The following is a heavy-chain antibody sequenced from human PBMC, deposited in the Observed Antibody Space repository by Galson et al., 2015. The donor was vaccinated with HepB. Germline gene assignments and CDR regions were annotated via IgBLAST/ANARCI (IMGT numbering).Heavy chain of an antibody. CDR3: AKERQMWFGELEGGYFDY. CDR1: RFSFSSYG. CDR2: ISYDGGNE. J-gene: IGHJ4*02. V-gene: IGHV3-30*18. D-gene: IGHD3-10*01. Sequence: SLRLSCAASRFSFSSYGMHWVRQAPGKGLEWVAGISYDGGNEYYADSVKGRFTISRDNSKNTLYLQLNSLRPEDTAVYYCAKERQMWFGELEGGYFDYWGQGTLVTVSS.